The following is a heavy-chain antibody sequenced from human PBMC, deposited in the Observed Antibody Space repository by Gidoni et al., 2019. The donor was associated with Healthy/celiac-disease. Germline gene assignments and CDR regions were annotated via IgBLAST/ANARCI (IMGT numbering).Heavy chain of an antibody. V-gene: IGHV4-39*01. CDR3: ASQPKQNWFDP. J-gene: IGHJ5*02. CDR1: GGSISSSSYY. Sequence: QLQLQESGPGLVKPSETLSLTCTVSGGSISSSSYYWGWIRQPPGKGLEWIGSIYYSGSTYYNPSLKSRVTISVDTSKNQFSLKLSSVTAADTAVYYCASQPKQNWFDPWGQGTLVTVSS. CDR2: IYYSGST.